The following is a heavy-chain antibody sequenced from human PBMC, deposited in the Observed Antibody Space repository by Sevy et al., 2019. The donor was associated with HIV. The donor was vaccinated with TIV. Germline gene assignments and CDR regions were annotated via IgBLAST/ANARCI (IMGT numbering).Heavy chain of an antibody. CDR3: VRGRLGELSFHPFWYFDL. CDR2: IYHSGTT. Sequence: SETLSLTCAVSGVSISSGGYSWSWIRQPPGKGLQWLGYIYHSGTTYYNPSLESRVTMSIDKSVNQFPLRLASVTAADTAVYFCVRGRLGELSFHPFWYFDLWGRGTLVTVSS. D-gene: IGHD3-16*02. CDR1: GVSISSGGYS. J-gene: IGHJ2*01. V-gene: IGHV4-30-2*01.